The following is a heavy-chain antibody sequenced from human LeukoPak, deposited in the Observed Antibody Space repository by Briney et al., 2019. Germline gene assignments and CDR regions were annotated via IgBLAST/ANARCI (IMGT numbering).Heavy chain of an antibody. CDR1: GGSFSGYY. D-gene: IGHD6-13*01. CDR3: ARAGYSSSWYLFDY. CDR2: INHSGST. Sequence: PSETLSLTCAVYGGSFSGYYWSWIRQPPGKGLEWIGEINHSGSTNYNPSLKSRVTISVDTSKNQFSLKLSSVTAADTAVYYCARAGYSSSWYLFDYWGQGTLVTVSS. V-gene: IGHV4-34*01. J-gene: IGHJ4*02.